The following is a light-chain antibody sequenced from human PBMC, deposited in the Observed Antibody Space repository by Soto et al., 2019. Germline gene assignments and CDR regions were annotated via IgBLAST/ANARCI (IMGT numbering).Light chain of an antibody. Sequence: DIQMTQSPSTLSASVGDRVTITCRASQNINNWLAWYQQKPGKAPKLLIYRASSLENGVPSRFSGRGSGTEFIFTITSLQPDDFATYYCQQYSSASTFGQGTKVEI. CDR2: RAS. CDR1: QNINNW. CDR3: QQYSSAST. J-gene: IGKJ1*01. V-gene: IGKV1-5*03.